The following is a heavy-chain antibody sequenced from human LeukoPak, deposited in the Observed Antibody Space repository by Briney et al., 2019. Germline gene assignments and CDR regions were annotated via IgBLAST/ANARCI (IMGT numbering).Heavy chain of an antibody. Sequence: SETLSLTCAVYGGSFSGYHWSWIRQPPGKGLEWIGEINHSGSTNYNPSLKSRVTISVDTSKNQFSLKLSSVTAADTAVYYCARCKLRYFDWLPRGYFDYWGQGTLVTVSS. CDR3: ARCKLRYFDWLPRGYFDY. V-gene: IGHV4-34*01. D-gene: IGHD3-9*01. J-gene: IGHJ4*02. CDR1: GGSFSGYH. CDR2: INHSGST.